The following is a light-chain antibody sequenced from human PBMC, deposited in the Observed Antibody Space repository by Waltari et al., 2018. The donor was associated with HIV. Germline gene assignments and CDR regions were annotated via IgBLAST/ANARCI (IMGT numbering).Light chain of an antibody. J-gene: IGKJ1*01. CDR3: QQYGSSPPWT. Sequence: EIVLTQSPGTLSLSPGERATLSCRASESVSGAYLAWYQQKAGQAPRLLIFGASSRATDIPDRFSGSGSGTDFTLTISRLEPDDFAVYYCQQYGSSPPWTLGQGTKVQIK. CDR1: ESVSGAY. CDR2: GAS. V-gene: IGKV3-20*01.